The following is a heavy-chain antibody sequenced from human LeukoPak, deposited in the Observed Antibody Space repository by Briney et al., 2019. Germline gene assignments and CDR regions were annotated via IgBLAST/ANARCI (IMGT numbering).Heavy chain of an antibody. J-gene: IGHJ6*02. CDR3: ARTPYYYDSSGYYWGDYYCYYGMDV. D-gene: IGHD3-22*01. CDR1: GYTFTSYG. V-gene: IGHV1-18*01. CDR2: ISAYNGNT. Sequence: ASVKVSCKASGYTFTSYGISWVRQAPGQGLEWMGWISAYNGNTNYAQKLQGRVTMTTDTSTSTAYMELRSLRSDDTAVYYCARTPYYYDSSGYYWGDYYCYYGMDVWGQGTTVTVSS.